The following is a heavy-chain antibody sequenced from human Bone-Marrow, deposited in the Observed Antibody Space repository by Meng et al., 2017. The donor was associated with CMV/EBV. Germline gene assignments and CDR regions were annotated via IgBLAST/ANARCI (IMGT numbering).Heavy chain of an antibody. D-gene: IGHD6-13*01. CDR1: VYPFPSSV. Sequence: SFNSSVYPFPSSVLYWVRQAPGQSLEWMGWILVGHGTTQYSQKFQGIVTITRDTSARTAYMELSSLRSEDTAVYYCARRIAAAGLDYW. CDR3: ARRIAAAGLDY. J-gene: IGHJ4*01. CDR2: ILVGHGTT. V-gene: IGHV1-3*01.